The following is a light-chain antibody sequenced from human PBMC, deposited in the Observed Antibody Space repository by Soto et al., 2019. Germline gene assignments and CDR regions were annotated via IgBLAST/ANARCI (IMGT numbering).Light chain of an antibody. CDR1: SSDFGSYNL. CDR2: EGS. J-gene: IGLJ1*01. Sequence: QSALTQPASVSGSPGQSITISCTGTSSDFGSYNLVSWYQQHPGKAPKIMIYEGSKRPSGVSNRFSGSKSGNTASLTISGLQAEEEADYYCCSYAGSSLYVFGTGTKLTVL. V-gene: IGLV2-23*01. CDR3: CSYAGSSLYV.